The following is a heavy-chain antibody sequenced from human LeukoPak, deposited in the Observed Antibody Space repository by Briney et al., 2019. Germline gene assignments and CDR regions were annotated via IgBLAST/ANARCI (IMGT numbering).Heavy chain of an antibody. V-gene: IGHV1-2*02. CDR2: INPNSGGT. J-gene: IGHJ4*02. CDR1: GYTFTGYY. CDR3: ARGGYDFWVKINGFDY. D-gene: IGHD3-3*01. Sequence: GASVKVSCKASGYTFTGYYMHWVRQAPGQGLEWMGWINPNSGGTNYAQKFQGRVTMTRDTSISTAYMELSRLRSDDTAVYYCARGGYDFWVKINGFDYWGQGTLVTVSS.